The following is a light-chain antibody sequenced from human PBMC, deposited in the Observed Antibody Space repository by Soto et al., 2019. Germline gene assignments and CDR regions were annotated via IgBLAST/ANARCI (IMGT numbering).Light chain of an antibody. Sequence: EIVMTQSPATLSVSPGEGATLSCRASQSVSINLAWYQQKPGQAPRLLIFGASTRATGIPARFSASGSGTQFTLTISSLQSEDFAVYYCQQYYNWPPGTFGQGTKVDIK. V-gene: IGKV3-15*01. CDR2: GAS. CDR3: QQYYNWPPGT. CDR1: QSVSIN. J-gene: IGKJ1*01.